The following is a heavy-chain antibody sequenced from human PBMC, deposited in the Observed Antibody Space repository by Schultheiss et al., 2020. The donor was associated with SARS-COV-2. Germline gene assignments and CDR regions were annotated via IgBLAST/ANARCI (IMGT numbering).Heavy chain of an antibody. CDR1: GFTFSSYD. Sequence: GGSLRLSCAASGFTFSSYDMHWVRQATGKGLEWVSAISGSGGSTYYADSVKGRFTISRDNAKNSLYLQMNSLRAEDTAVYYCARDTVRDPWGQGTLVTVSS. V-gene: IGHV3-21*01. D-gene: IGHD3-10*01. CDR2: ISGSGGST. J-gene: IGHJ5*02. CDR3: ARDTVRDP.